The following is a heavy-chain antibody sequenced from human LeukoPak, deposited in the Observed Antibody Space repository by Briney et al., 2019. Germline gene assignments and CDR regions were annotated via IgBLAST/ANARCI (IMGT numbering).Heavy chain of an antibody. J-gene: IGHJ5*02. D-gene: IGHD2-2*01. CDR3: ARVGFVPAAEDNWFDP. CDR1: GFTVSSNY. CDR2: LYSGGST. V-gene: IGHV3-53*01. Sequence: GGSLRLSCAASGFTVSSNYMSWVRQAPGKGLEWVSVLYSGGSTYYADSVKGRFTISRDNSKNTLYLQMNSLRAEDTAVYYCARVGFVPAAEDNWFDPWGQGTLVTVSS.